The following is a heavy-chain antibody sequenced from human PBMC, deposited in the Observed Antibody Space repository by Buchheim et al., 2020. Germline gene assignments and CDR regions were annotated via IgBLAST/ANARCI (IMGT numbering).Heavy chain of an antibody. V-gene: IGHV1-46*01. CDR3: AGGDTGMGDAVDI. CDR1: GYTFTSYY. J-gene: IGHJ3*02. D-gene: IGHD5-18*01. Sequence: QVQLVQSGAEVKKPGASVKVSCKASGYTFTSYYMHWVRQAPGQGLEWMGIINPSGGSTSYAQKFQGRVTMTRDTSTSTVYMGLSSVRAEETAVYYCAGGDTGMGDAVDIWGQGT. CDR2: INPSGGST.